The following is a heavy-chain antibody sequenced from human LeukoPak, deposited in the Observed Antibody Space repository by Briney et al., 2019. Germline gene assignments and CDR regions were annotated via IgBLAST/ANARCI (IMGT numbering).Heavy chain of an antibody. V-gene: IGHV3-64*01. J-gene: IGHJ4*02. Sequence: GGSLRLSCAASGFTFSSYAMHWVRQAPGKGLEYVSAISSNGGSTYYANSVKARFTISRDNSKNTLYLQMNSLRAEDTAVYYCARYPSQFLDYGDSYYFDYWGQGTLVTVSS. CDR2: ISSNGGST. CDR3: ARYPSQFLDYGDSYYFDY. D-gene: IGHD4-17*01. CDR1: GFTFSSYA.